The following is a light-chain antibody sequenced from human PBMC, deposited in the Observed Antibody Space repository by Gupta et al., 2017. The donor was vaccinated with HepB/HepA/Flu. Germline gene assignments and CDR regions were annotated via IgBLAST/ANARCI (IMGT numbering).Light chain of an antibody. Sequence: DIQLSQSPSFLSAPVGGKVTITCRASQDINSYLIWAQQKTGTAPNLLIYSASTLQGGGPSRFSCRGFGTEFTLTISSLQPEDFATYYCQQFNSYPSTFGQGTRLEIK. J-gene: IGKJ5*01. CDR3: QQFNSYPST. CDR1: QDINSY. V-gene: IGKV1-9*01. CDR2: SAS.